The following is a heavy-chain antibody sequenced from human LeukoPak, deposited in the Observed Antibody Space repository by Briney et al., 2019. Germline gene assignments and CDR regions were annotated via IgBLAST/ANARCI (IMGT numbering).Heavy chain of an antibody. CDR3: VKGYYDSRHSSNPFDP. V-gene: IGHV4-59*03. D-gene: IGHD3-22*01. CDR2: IYYTGST. CDR1: GGSISTYY. Sequence: SETLSLTCTISGGSISTYYWYWIRQPPGRGLEWIGYIYYTGSTNYNPSLKSRVTISIDTSKNQFSLKLSAVTAADTAVYYCVKGYYDSRHSSNPFDPWGQGALVTVSS. J-gene: IGHJ5*02.